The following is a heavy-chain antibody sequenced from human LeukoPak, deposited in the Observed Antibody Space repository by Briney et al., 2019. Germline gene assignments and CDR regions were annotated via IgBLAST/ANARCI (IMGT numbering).Heavy chain of an antibody. D-gene: IGHD6-19*01. CDR2: ITASGTAM. CDR1: GFTFSSYS. J-gene: IGHJ4*02. V-gene: IGHV3-23*01. CDR3: AKDPPVAGRQTFDY. Sequence: GGSLRLSCAASGFTFSSYSMNWVRQAPGKGLEWVSHITASGTAMFYADSVKGRFTISRDNSKNTLYLQMNSLRAEDTAVYYCAKDPPVAGRQTFDYWGQGTLVTVSS.